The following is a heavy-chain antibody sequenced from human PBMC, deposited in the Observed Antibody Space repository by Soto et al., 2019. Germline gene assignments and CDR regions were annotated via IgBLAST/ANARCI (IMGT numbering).Heavy chain of an antibody. Sequence: QVQLQESGPGLVKPSETLSLTCTVSGGSVSSATYYWTWIRQPPGKGLEWIGYIFQSETTNYNASLRNRVTISVDTSKNHFSLRLTSVTAADTAVYYCARYRDYGDYGYFDSWGQGTLVTVS. CDR1: GGSVSSATYY. CDR2: IFQSETT. V-gene: IGHV4-61*03. D-gene: IGHD4-17*01. J-gene: IGHJ4*02. CDR3: ARYRDYGDYGYFDS.